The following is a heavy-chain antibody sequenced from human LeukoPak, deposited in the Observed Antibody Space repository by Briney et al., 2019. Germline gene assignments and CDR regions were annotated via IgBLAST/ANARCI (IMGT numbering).Heavy chain of an antibody. CDR1: GFTFSSYG. V-gene: IGHV3-30*18. CDR3: AKDISGGDCPDY. J-gene: IGHJ4*02. CDR2: ISYDGSDK. Sequence: GGSLRLSCAASGFTFSSYGMHWVRQAPGKVLEWVAVISYDGSDKYYADSVKGRFTISRDNSKNTLYLQMNSLRAEDTAVYYCAKDISGGDCPDYWGQGTLVTVSS. D-gene: IGHD2-21*02.